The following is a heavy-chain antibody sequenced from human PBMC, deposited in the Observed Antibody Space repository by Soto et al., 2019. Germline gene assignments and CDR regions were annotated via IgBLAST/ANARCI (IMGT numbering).Heavy chain of an antibody. V-gene: IGHV3-49*03. D-gene: IGHD2-15*01. Sequence: GGSLRLSCTASGFTFGDYAMSWFRQAPGKGLEWVGFIRSKAYGGTTEYAASVKGRFTISRDDSKSIAYLQMNSLKTEDTAVYYCTRDKTIVVVAATSYYYYYYGMDVWGQGTTVTVSS. CDR2: IRSKAYGGTT. CDR1: GFTFGDYA. CDR3: TRDKTIVVVAATSYYYYYYGMDV. J-gene: IGHJ6*02.